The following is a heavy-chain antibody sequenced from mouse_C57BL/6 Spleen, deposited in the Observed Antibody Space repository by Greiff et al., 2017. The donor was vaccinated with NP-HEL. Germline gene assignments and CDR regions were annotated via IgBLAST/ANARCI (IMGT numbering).Heavy chain of an antibody. V-gene: IGHV3-6*01. D-gene: IGHD2-3*01. CDR3: ARSYDGYLYWYFDV. CDR1: GYSITSGYY. J-gene: IGHJ1*03. Sequence: ESGPGLVKPSQSLSLTCSVTGYSITSGYYWNWIRQFPGNKLEWMGYISYDGSNNYNPSLKNRISITRDTSKNQFFLKLNSVTTEDTATYYCARSYDGYLYWYFDVWGTGTTVTVSS. CDR2: ISYDGSN.